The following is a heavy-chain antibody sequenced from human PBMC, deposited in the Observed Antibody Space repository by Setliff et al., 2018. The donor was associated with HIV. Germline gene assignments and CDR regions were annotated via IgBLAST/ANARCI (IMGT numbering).Heavy chain of an antibody. D-gene: IGHD2-15*01. V-gene: IGHV4-38-2*01. CDR3: ARSGCSGGSCYSFDP. CDR2: IYHSGST. CDR1: GYSIGSGYY. Sequence: SETLSLTCAVSGYSIGSGYYWGWIRQPPGKGLEWIGSIYHSGSTYYNPSLKSRVTISVDTSKNQFSLKLSSVTAADTAVYYCARSGCSGGSCYSFDPWGQGTLVTVSS. J-gene: IGHJ5*02.